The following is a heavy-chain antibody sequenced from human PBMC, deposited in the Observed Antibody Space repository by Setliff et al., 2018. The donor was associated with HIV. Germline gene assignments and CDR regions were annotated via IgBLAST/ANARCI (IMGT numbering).Heavy chain of an antibody. CDR3: ARVGASGVASSMDYHYSMDV. CDR1: GGSFSSYH. V-gene: IGHV4-4*07. Sequence: SETLSLTCTVSGGSFSSYHWSWIRHPAGKGLEWIGHIFASGSTKYNPSLESRVTMSVDTSRTQFSLKLRSVTAADTAVYYGARVGASGVASSMDYHYSMDVWGKGTSVTVSS. D-gene: IGHD2-2*01. J-gene: IGHJ6*03. CDR2: IFASGST.